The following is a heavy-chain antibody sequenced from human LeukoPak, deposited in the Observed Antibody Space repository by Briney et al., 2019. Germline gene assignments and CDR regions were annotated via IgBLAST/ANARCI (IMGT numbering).Heavy chain of an antibody. CDR3: ARDEVNYASGMRYGLVH. V-gene: IGHV3-53*01. CDR2: IYSGGST. Sequence: GGSLRLSCAASGFTFSSYGMNWVRQAPGKGLEWVSVIYSGGSTHYSNSVKGRFTISRDNSKNTLHLQLNSLRAEDTAVYYCARDEVNYASGMRYGLVHWGQGAMVTVSS. J-gene: IGHJ3*01. CDR1: GFTFSSYG. D-gene: IGHD3-10*01.